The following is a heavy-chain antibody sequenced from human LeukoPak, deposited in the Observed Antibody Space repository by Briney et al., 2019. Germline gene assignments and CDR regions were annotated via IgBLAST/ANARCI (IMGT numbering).Heavy chain of an antibody. CDR2: ISGDGGRT. CDR1: GFTFDDYA. V-gene: IGHV3-43*02. J-gene: IGHJ6*02. D-gene: IGHD5-12*01. Sequence: GGSLRLSCAASGFTFDDYAMHWVRQAPGKGLEWVSLISGDGGRTYYADSLKGRFTISRDNSKNSLYLQVNSLRTEDTALYYCAKDTTIDNGYSNEYYYYSYGLDVWGQGTTVTVSS. CDR3: AKDTTIDNGYSNEYYYYSYGLDV.